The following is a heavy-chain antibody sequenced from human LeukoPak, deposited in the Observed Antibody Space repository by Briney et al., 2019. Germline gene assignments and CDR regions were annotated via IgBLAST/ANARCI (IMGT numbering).Heavy chain of an antibody. V-gene: IGHV3-30*04. D-gene: IGHD3-22*01. Sequence: GGSLRLSCAASGFTFSSYAMHWVRQAPGKGLEWGAVISYDGSNKYYADSVKGRFTNSRDNSKNTLFLQMNSLRAEDTAVYYCARGLPGGVVVIGYFDYWGQGTLVTVSS. J-gene: IGHJ4*02. CDR1: GFTFSSYA. CDR2: ISYDGSNK. CDR3: ARGLPGGVVVIGYFDY.